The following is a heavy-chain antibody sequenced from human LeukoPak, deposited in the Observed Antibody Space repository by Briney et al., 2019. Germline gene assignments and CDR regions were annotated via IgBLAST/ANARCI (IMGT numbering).Heavy chain of an antibody. J-gene: IGHJ4*02. CDR1: GFTFSSYG. D-gene: IGHD3-22*01. CDR2: ISGSGGST. Sequence: GGSLRLSCAASGFTFSSYGMSWVRQAPGKGLEWVSAISGSGGSTYYADSVKGRFTISRDNSKNTLYLQMNSLRAEDTAVYYCAKWTFTYYYDSSGPYFDYWGQGTLVTVSS. CDR3: AKWTFTYYYDSSGPYFDY. V-gene: IGHV3-23*01.